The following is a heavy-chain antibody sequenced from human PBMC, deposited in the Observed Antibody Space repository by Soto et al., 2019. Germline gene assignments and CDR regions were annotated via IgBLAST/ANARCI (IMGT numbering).Heavy chain of an antibody. V-gene: IGHV1-69*13. D-gene: IGHD6-13*01. Sequence: ASVKVSCKASGGTFSSYAISWVRQAPGQGLEWMGGIIPIFGTANYAQKFQGRVTITADESTSTAYMELSSLRSEDTAVYYCARDRDSSSWYGNWGQGTLVTVSS. CDR3: ARDRDSSSWYGN. J-gene: IGHJ4*02. CDR1: GGTFSSYA. CDR2: IIPIFGTA.